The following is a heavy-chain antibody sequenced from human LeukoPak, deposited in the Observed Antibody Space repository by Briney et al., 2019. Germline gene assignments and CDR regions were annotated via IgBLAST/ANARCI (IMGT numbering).Heavy chain of an antibody. CDR3: ARADATMVTGGGMDV. V-gene: IGHV3-30*14. CDR1: EFTFSSYT. Sequence: GGSLRLFCAASEFTFSSYTMHWVRQAPGKGLEWLASISFDGSNELYGDSVKGRFTVSRDNSKNMLYLQMNSLTSEDTAVFYRARADATMVTGGGMDVWGQGTRVTVSS. J-gene: IGHJ6*02. CDR2: ISFDGSNE. D-gene: IGHD2-8*01.